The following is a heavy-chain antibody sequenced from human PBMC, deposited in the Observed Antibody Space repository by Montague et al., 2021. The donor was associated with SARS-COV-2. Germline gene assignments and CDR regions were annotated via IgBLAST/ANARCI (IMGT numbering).Heavy chain of an antibody. D-gene: IGHD4-11*01. V-gene: IGHV4-39*01. CDR3: ARNLPPATIFTVVTHFDF. J-gene: IGHJ4*01. Sequence: SETLSLTCNVSGDSVASNNYYWGWLRQPPGRGLEWIASVFHTGKAFYNSSLKSRSSISVDTATNQVSLKLTSVSGADTALYFCARNLPPATIFTVVTHFDFWGHGIRVTVST. CDR1: GDSVASNNYY. CDR2: VFHTGKA.